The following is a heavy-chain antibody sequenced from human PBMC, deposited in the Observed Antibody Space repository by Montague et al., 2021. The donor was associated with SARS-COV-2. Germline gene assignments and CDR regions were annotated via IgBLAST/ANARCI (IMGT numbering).Heavy chain of an antibody. CDR1: GGSISSSSYY. CDR2: IYYSGST. D-gene: IGHD3-3*01. Sequence: SETLSLTCTVSGGSISSSSYYWGWIRQPPGKGLVWLRSIYYSGSTYYNSTLKSPVTISVSTSKNQFSLKLITVTAADTAVYYCARHGLAGITIFDVVTPRGGFDIWGQGTMVTVSS. CDR3: ARHGLAGITIFDVVTPRGGFDI. V-gene: IGHV4-39*01. J-gene: IGHJ3*02.